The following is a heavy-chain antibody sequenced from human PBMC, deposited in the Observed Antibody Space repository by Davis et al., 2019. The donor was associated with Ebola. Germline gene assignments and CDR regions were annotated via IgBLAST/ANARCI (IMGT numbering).Heavy chain of an antibody. Sequence: GGSLRLSCAASGFSFGSYDMTWVRQALGKGLEWVSIISGSGGRTHYADSVKGRFTISRDNSKNTLYLQMNSLRAEDTAVYYCARDNSDTWNYFDYWGQGTLVTVSS. J-gene: IGHJ4*02. V-gene: IGHV3-23*01. D-gene: IGHD1-20*01. CDR2: ISGSGGRT. CDR3: ARDNSDTWNYFDY. CDR1: GFSFGSYD.